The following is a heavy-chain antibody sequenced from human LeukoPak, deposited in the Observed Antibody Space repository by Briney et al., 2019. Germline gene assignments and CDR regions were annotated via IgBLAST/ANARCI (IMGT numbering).Heavy chain of an antibody. CDR3: ARKNDFEI. J-gene: IGHJ3*02. D-gene: IGHD2/OR15-2a*01. CDR1: GGSITSDH. Sequence: PSETLSLTCTVSGGSITSDHWNWIRQPPGKGLEWIGCIFYSGRTYYNPSLKSRVSISVDMSKNQFSLRLTSVTAADTAVYYCARKNDFEIWGQGTLVTVSS. V-gene: IGHV4-59*12. CDR2: IFYSGRT.